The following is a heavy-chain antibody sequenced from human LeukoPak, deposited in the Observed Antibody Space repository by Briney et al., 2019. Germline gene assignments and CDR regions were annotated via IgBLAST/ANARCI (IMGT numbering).Heavy chain of an antibody. D-gene: IGHD6-19*01. CDR3: AAVFKRDFDY. J-gene: IGHJ4*02. CDR2: IIPIFGTA. CDR1: GGTFSSYA. V-gene: IGHV1-69*05. Sequence: GASVKVSCKASGGTFSSYAISWVRQAPGQGLEWMGGIIPIFGTANYAQKFQGRVTITRDMSTSTAYMELSSLRSEDTAVYYCAAVFKRDFDYWGQGTLVTVSS.